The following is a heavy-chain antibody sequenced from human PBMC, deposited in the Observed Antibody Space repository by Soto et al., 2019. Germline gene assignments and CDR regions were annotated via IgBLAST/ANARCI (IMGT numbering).Heavy chain of an antibody. D-gene: IGHD6-6*01. CDR3: ARRVITPRPFSYHSFHCMDV. Sequence: QVQLQQWGAGLLKPSETLSLTCAVSGGSFSTYSWNWIRQPPGKGLEWIGEINHSGGTNFNPSLKSRVSFPIDTSKKEFSLRLSSVTAADTAVYYCARRVITPRPFSYHSFHCMDVWGKGTTVTVSS. CDR1: GGSFSTYS. J-gene: IGHJ6*03. CDR2: INHSGGT. V-gene: IGHV4-34*01.